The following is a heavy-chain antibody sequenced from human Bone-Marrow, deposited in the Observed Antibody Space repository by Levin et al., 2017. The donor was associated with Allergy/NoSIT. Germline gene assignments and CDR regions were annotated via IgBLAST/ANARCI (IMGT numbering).Heavy chain of an antibody. D-gene: IGHD5-24*01. CDR1: GFTFTDYA. V-gene: IGHV3-23*01. J-gene: IGHJ2*01. CDR2: ISSNRAAT. Sequence: ASVKVSCAASGFTFTDYALGWVRQAPGKGLEWVSTISSNRAATYYAASVKGRSTIFRDNSKNTVSLQMKTLRVEDTALYYCARVTGTTNRWLLLSTWYFDLWGRGTLVTVSS. CDR3: ARVTGTTNRWLLLSTWYFDL.